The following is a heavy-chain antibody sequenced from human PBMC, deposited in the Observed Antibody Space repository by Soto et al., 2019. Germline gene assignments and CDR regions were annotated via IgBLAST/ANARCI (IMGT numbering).Heavy chain of an antibody. CDR1: GGTFSSYT. Sequence: ASVKVSCKASGGTFSSYTISWVRQAPGQGLEWMGGIIPILGIANYAQKFQGRVTITADKSTSTAYMELSSLRSEDTAVYYCARDRYCSSTSCPPGWFDPWGQGTLVTVSS. CDR2: IIPILGIA. D-gene: IGHD2-2*01. V-gene: IGHV1-69*10. CDR3: ARDRYCSSTSCPPGWFDP. J-gene: IGHJ5*02.